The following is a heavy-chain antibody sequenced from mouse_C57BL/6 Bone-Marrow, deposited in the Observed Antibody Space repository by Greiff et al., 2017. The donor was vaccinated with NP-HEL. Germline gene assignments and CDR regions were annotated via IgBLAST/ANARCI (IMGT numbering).Heavy chain of an antibody. Sequence: VQLQQSGAELARPGASVKLSCKASGYTFTSYGISWVKQRTGQGLEWIGEIYPRSGNTYYNEKVKGKATLTADKSSSTAYMELRSLTSEDSAVYFCAREGILPHMDYWGQGTSVTVSS. CDR3: AREGILPHMDY. CDR2: IYPRSGNT. D-gene: IGHD5-5*01. J-gene: IGHJ4*01. V-gene: IGHV1-81*01. CDR1: GYTFTSYG.